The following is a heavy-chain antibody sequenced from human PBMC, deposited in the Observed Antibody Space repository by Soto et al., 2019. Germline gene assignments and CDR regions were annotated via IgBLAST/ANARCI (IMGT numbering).Heavy chain of an antibody. V-gene: IGHV3-30-3*01. CDR2: ISYDGSNK. J-gene: IGHJ4*02. CDR3: ARGSHLSTPIVVVTDMGLWFDY. D-gene: IGHD2-21*02. Sequence: GGSLRLSCAASVFTFSSYAMHWVRQSPGKGLEWVAVISYDGSNKYYADSVKGRFTISSENSKNTLYLQMNSLRAEDTAVYYCARGSHLSTPIVVVTDMGLWFDYWGQGTLVTVS. CDR1: VFTFSSYA.